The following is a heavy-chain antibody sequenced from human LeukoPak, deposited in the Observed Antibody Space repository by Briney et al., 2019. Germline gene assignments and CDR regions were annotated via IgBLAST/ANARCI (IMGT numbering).Heavy chain of an antibody. Sequence: GASVKVSCKASGYTFTSYYMHWVRQATGQGLEWMGWMNPNSGNTGYAQKFQGRVTMTRNTSISTAYMELSSLRSEDTAVYYCARVSKQLWPPNSYYYYYMDVWGKGTTVTISS. J-gene: IGHJ6*03. CDR2: MNPNSGNT. CDR1: GYTFTSYY. CDR3: ARVSKQLWPPNSYYYYYMDV. V-gene: IGHV1-8*02. D-gene: IGHD5-18*01.